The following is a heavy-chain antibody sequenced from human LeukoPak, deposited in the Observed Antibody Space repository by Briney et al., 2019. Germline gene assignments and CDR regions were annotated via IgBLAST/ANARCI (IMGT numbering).Heavy chain of an antibody. CDR2: ISNDGTYK. J-gene: IGHJ4*02. CDR1: GFTFSTSA. D-gene: IGHD3-22*01. Sequence: GGSLRLSCAASGFTFSTSALHWVRQAPGKGLEWVAVISNDGTYKFYAGSVKGRFTISRDNSKNTLYLQMDSLRAEDTAVYYCTTEGAYSDTNGYCGGFFESWGQGTLVTVSS. V-gene: IGHV3-30*01. CDR3: TTEGAYSDTNGYCGGFFES.